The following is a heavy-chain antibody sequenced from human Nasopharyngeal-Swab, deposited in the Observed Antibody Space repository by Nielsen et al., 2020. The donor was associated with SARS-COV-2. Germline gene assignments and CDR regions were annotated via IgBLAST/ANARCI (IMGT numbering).Heavy chain of an antibody. CDR2: IDPSDSYS. CDR1: GYSFNSYW. D-gene: IGHD5-18*01. Sequence: GESLKISCKGSGYSFNSYWVSWVSQMPGKGLEWMGRIDPSDSYSNYSPSFQGHVTISADKSIGTAYLQWNSLKASDTAMYYCARVKDTAMVKFLDYWGQGTRVTVSS. CDR3: ARVKDTAMVKFLDY. V-gene: IGHV5-10-1*01. J-gene: IGHJ4*02.